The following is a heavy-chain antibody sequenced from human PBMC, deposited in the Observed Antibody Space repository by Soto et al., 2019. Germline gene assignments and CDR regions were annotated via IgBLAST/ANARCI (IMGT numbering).Heavy chain of an antibody. CDR2: IIPLFGTT. J-gene: IGHJ5*02. Sequence: QVQLVQSGAEVRMPGSSVKVSCKASGGTFSTYPINWVRQAPGQGLEWMGGIIPLFGTTNYGQKFKGRVTITADESKSTAYMELSSLRAEDAAVYYCARGATHGSSWYFWFDPWGQGTLVTVSS. CDR3: ARGATHGSSWYFWFDP. V-gene: IGHV1-69*01. CDR1: GGTFSTYP. D-gene: IGHD6-13*01.